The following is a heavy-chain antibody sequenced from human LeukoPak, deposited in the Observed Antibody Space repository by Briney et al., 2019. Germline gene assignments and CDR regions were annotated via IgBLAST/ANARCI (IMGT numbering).Heavy chain of an antibody. CDR1: GFTFSSYW. J-gene: IGHJ4*02. D-gene: IGHD3-3*01. V-gene: IGHV3-74*01. Sequence: GGSLRLSCGASGFTFSSYWMHWVRQAPGKGLVWVARTNRDGSSTAYADSAKGRFTISKDNAKNTLYLLMNSLRAEDTAVCYCARDSVEWYIFDYWGQGTLVTVSS. CDR3: ARDSVEWYIFDY. CDR2: TNRDGSST.